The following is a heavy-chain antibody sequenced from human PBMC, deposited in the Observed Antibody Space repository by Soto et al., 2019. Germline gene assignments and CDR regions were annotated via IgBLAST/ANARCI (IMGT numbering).Heavy chain of an antibody. CDR3: ARMAIYGDYVLWDYYYMDV. Sequence: PGGSLRLSCASSGFPFSSYGMHWVRQAPGKGLEWVAVIWYDGSNKYYADSVKGRFTISRDNSKNTLYLQMNSLRAEDTAVYYCARMAIYGDYVLWDYYYMDVWGKGTTVTVSS. J-gene: IGHJ6*03. D-gene: IGHD4-17*01. V-gene: IGHV3-33*01. CDR1: GFPFSSYG. CDR2: IWYDGSNK.